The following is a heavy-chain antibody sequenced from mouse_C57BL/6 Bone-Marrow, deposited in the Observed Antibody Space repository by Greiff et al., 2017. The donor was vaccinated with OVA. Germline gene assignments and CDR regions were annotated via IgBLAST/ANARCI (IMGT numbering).Heavy chain of an antibody. CDR2: ISNGGGST. CDR1: GFTFSDYY. CDR3: ARPTMVTRWYFDV. D-gene: IGHD2-1*01. V-gene: IGHV5-12*01. J-gene: IGHJ1*03. Sequence: EVQVVESGGGLVQPGGSLKLSCAASGFTFSDYYMYWVRQTPEKRLEWVAYISNGGGSTYYPDTVKGRFTISRDNAKNTLYLQMSRLKSEDTAMYYCARPTMVTRWYFDVWGTGTTVTVSS.